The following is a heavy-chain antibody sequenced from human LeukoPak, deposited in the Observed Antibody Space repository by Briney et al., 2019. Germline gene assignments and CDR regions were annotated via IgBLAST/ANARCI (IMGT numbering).Heavy chain of an antibody. CDR2: IWYDGSNK. D-gene: IGHD3-10*01. V-gene: IGHV3-33*01. Sequence: PGGSLRLSCAASGFTFNSYGMHWVRQAPGKGLEWVAVIWYDGSNKYYADSVKGRFTISRDNSKNTLYLQMNSLRAEDTAVYYCARGHYYGSGSYGTFDPWGQGTLVTVSS. CDR3: ARGHYYGSGSYGTFDP. CDR1: GFTFNSYG. J-gene: IGHJ5*02.